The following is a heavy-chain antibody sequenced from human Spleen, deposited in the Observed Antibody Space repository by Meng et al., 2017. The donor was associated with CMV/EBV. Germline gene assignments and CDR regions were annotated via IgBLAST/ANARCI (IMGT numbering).Heavy chain of an antibody. CDR2: IKQDGSEK. V-gene: IGHV3-7*01. CDR1: GFTFSSYW. D-gene: IGHD2-2*01. CDR3: AKGDVYQLPHPDV. J-gene: IGHJ6*02. Sequence: GVLKISCAASGFTFSSYWMSWVRQAPGKGLEWVANIKQDGSEKYYVDSVKGRFTISRDNAKNSLYLQMNSLRAEDTAVYYCAKGDVYQLPHPDVWGQGTTVTVSS.